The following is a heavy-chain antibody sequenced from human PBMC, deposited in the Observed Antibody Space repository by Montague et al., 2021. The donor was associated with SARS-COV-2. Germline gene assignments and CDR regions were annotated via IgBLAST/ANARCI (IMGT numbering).Heavy chain of an antibody. CDR3: AKLGLGPVYGMDV. D-gene: IGHD3-16*01. V-gene: IGHV3-74*01. CDR2: INSDGSST. J-gene: IGHJ6*02. CDR1: GFTFSIYW. Sequence: SLRLSCAASGFTFSIYWMHWVRQAPGKGLVWVSRINSDGSSTSYADSVKGRFTISRDNAKNTLYLQMNSLRAEDTAVYYCAKLGLGPVYGMDVWGQGTTVTVSS.